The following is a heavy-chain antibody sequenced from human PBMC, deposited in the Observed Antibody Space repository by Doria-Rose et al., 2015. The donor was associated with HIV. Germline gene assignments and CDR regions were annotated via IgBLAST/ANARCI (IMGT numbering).Heavy chain of an antibody. CDR3: ARIKSSRWYRKYYFDF. Sequence: QVQLVQSGPVLVKPTETLTLTCTVSGVSLSSPGMGVSWIRQPPGKALEWLANMFSDDERSYKTSLKSRLTISRGTSKSQVVLTMTDMDPVDTATYYCARIKSSRWYRKYYFDFWGQGTLVIVSA. J-gene: IGHJ4*02. V-gene: IGHV2-26*01. D-gene: IGHD6-13*01. CDR1: GVSLSSPGMG. CDR2: MFSDDER.